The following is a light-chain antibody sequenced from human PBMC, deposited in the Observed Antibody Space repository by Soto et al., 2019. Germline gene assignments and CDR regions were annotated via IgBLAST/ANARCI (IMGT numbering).Light chain of an antibody. CDR2: DAS. CDR3: QQRSNWPYT. V-gene: IGKV3-11*01. Sequence: EIALTQSLATLSLSPGERATPACRASQSVSSYIAWYQQKPGQDPRLLIYDASNRATGIPARFSGSGSGTDFTLTITSLEPEDFAVYYCQQRSNWPYTFGQGTKLEIK. J-gene: IGKJ2*01. CDR1: QSVSSY.